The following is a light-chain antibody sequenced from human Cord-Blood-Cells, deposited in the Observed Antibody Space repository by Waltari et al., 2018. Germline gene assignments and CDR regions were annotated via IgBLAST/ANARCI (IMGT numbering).Light chain of an antibody. CDR3: GADHGSGSNFVCV. CDR1: SGYSNYK. J-gene: IGLJ3*02. V-gene: IGLV9-49*01. CDR2: VGTGGIVG. Sequence: QPVLTQPPSASASLGASVTLTRTLSSGYSNYKVDWYQQRPGKGPRFVMRVGTGGIVGSKGDGIPDRFSVLGSGLNRYLTIKNIQEEDESDYHCGADHGSGSNFVCVFGGGTKLTVL.